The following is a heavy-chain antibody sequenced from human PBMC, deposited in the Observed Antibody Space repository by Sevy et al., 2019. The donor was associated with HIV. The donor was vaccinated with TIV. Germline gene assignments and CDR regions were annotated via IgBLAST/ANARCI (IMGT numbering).Heavy chain of an antibody. CDR3: VRDMGDWILDY. J-gene: IGHJ4*02. D-gene: IGHD2-21*02. CDR2: INKDGSER. Sequence: GESLKISCAASGFTFSGHWINWVRQAPGRGLEWVASINKDGSERHHVDSVKGRFTVSRDNAKNSAYLQMSSLRVEDTAVYYCVRDMGDWILDYWGQGALVTVSS. V-gene: IGHV3-7*03. CDR1: GFTFSGHW.